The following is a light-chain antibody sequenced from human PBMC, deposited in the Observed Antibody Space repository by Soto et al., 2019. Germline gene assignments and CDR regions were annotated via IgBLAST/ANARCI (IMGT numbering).Light chain of an antibody. CDR2: EVS. J-gene: IGLJ2*01. Sequence: QSALTQPPSASGSPGQSVTISCTGTSSDVGGYNSVSWYQQHPGKVPKLMIYEVSKRPSGVPDRFSGSKSGNTASLTVSGFQAEDEADYYCSSYAGSNNLVFGGGTKLTVL. CDR1: SSDVGGYNS. CDR3: SSYAGSNNLV. V-gene: IGLV2-8*01.